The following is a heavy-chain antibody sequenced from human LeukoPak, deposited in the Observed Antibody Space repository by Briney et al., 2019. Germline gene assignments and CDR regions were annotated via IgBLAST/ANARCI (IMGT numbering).Heavy chain of an antibody. D-gene: IGHD1-26*01. J-gene: IGHJ6*03. V-gene: IGHV3-49*04. Sequence: GGSLRLSCTASGFTFGDYAMSWVRQAPGKGLEWVGFIRSKAYGGTTEYAASVKGRFTISRDDSKSIAYLQMNSLKTEDTAVYYSTRDKVGPGLIYYYYYMDVWGKGTTVTVSS. CDR1: GFTFGDYA. CDR2: IRSKAYGGTT. CDR3: TRDKVGPGLIYYYYYMDV.